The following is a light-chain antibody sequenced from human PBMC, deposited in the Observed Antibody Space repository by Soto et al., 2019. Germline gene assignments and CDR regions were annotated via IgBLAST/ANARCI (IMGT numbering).Light chain of an antibody. CDR1: SSDVGGYNY. CDR3: CSYAGSYTRV. CDR2: DVS. V-gene: IGLV2-11*01. Sequence: QSVLTQPRSVSGSPGQSVTISCTGTSSDVGGYNYVSWYQQPPGKAPKLMIYDVSKRPSGVPDRFSGSKSGNTASLTISGLQAEDEADYYCCSYAGSYTRVFGGGTKVTVL. J-gene: IGLJ2*01.